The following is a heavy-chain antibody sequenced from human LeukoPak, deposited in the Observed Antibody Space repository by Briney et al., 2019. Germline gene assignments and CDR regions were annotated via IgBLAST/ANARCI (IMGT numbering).Heavy chain of an antibody. CDR1: GGSISSSSYY. CDR2: ISYSGST. CDR3: ARVSYSSGWYEFDY. Sequence: PSETLSLTCTVSGGSISSSSYYWSWIRQSPGKGLEWIGYISYSGSTNYNPSLKSRVTISVDPSRNQFSLKLSFVTAADTAVYYCARVSYSSGWYEFDYWGQGTLVTVSS. V-gene: IGHV4-61*01. J-gene: IGHJ4*02. D-gene: IGHD6-19*01.